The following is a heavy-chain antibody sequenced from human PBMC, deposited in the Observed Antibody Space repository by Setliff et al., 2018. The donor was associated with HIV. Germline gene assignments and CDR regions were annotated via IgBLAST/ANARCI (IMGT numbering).Heavy chain of an antibody. CDR1: GYTFNVYY. V-gene: IGHV1-2*02. D-gene: IGHD6-13*01. J-gene: IGHJ6*03. CDR3: ARKGAAAGDYMDV. CDR2: VNPNSGGT. Sequence: ASVKVSCKASGYTFNVYYIHWVRHAPGQGPEWMGWVNPNSGGTNYAQKFLGRVTMTRDTSISTAYMELSRLRSDDTAVYYCARKGAAAGDYMDVWGKGATVTVSS.